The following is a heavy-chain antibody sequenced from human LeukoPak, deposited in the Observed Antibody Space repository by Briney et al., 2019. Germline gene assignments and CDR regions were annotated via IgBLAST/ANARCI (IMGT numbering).Heavy chain of an antibody. CDR3: ARESQGYCSSTSCYARGAFDI. CDR2: VSISIGYI. V-gene: IGHV3-21*01. J-gene: IGHJ3*02. Sequence: PRGSLRLSCAASAFTLSSYSMNWVSQAPGKGLEWVSSVSISIGYINYADSVKGRFTISRDNAKNSLYLQMNSQRAEDTAVYYCARESQGYCSSTSCYARGAFDIWGQGTMVTVSS. CDR1: AFTLSSYS. D-gene: IGHD2-2*01.